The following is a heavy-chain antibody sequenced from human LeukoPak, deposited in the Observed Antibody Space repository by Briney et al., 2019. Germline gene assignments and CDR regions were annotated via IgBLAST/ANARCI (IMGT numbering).Heavy chain of an antibody. V-gene: IGHV3-23*01. D-gene: IGHD2-2*02. Sequence: GGSLRLSCAASGFTFSDYWMGWVRQAPGKGLEWVSGISNSGGTTYYADSVKGRFTISRDNSKNTLYLQMNSLRAEDTAVYYCAKSGCSSTSCYSILSGWLDPWGQGTLVTVSS. CDR2: ISNSGGTT. CDR3: AKSGCSSTSCYSILSGWLDP. J-gene: IGHJ5*02. CDR1: GFTFSDYW.